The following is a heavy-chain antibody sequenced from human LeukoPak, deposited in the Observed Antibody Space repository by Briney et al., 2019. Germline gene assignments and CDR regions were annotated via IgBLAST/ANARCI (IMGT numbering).Heavy chain of an antibody. CDR1: GGSISSSSYY. CDR3: AKEGAASSGWFGDAFDI. CDR2: ISGSGGST. D-gene: IGHD6-19*01. Sequence: ETLSLTCTVSGGSISSSSYYWGWIRQPPGKGLEWVSAISGSGGSTYYADSVKGRFTISRDNSKNTLYLQMNSLRAEDTAVYYCAKEGAASSGWFGDAFDIWGQGTMVTVSS. V-gene: IGHV3-23*01. J-gene: IGHJ3*02.